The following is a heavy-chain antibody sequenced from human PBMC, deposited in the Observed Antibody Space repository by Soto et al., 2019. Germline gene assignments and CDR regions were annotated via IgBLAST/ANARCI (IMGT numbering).Heavy chain of an antibody. CDR1: GGSISSGGYY. CDR2: IYYSGST. D-gene: IGHD3-22*01. V-gene: IGHV4-31*03. Sequence: PSETLSLTCTVSGGSISSGGYYWSWIRQHPGKGLEWIGYIYYSGSTYYNPSLKSRVTISVDTSKNQFSLKLSSVTAADTAVYYCARGWSEFYDSSGYYQTFDYWGQGTLVTVSS. J-gene: IGHJ4*02. CDR3: ARGWSEFYDSSGYYQTFDY.